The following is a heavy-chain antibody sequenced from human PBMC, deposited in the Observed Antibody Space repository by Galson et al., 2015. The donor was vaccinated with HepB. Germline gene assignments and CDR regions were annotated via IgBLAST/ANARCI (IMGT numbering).Heavy chain of an antibody. J-gene: IGHJ6*02. CDR3: ARAGKLTVTIPNHSFYYYYYGMDV. V-gene: IGHV1-18*01. CDR1: GYTFTSYG. CDR2: ISAYNGNT. D-gene: IGHD4-17*01. Sequence: VKVSCKASGYTFTSYGISWVRQAPGQGLEWMGWISAYNGNTNYAQKLQGRVTMTTDTSTSTAYMELRSLRSDDTAVYYCARAGKLTVTIPNHSFYYYYYGMDVWGQGTTVTVSS.